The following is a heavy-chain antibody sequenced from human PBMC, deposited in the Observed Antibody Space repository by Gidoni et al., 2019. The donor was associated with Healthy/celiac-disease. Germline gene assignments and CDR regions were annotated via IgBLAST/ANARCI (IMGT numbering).Heavy chain of an antibody. J-gene: IGHJ4*02. V-gene: IGHV3-64*01. D-gene: IGHD3-22*01. CDR1: GFTFSSYA. Sequence: EVQLVESGGGLVQPGGSLRLSCAASGFTFSSYAMHWVRQAPGKGLEYVSAISSNGGSTYYANSVKGRFTISRDNSKNTLYLQMGSLRAEDMAVYYCARDSSLKGSGYYYGVMDYWGQGTLVTVSS. CDR2: ISSNGGST. CDR3: ARDSSLKGSGYYYGVMDY.